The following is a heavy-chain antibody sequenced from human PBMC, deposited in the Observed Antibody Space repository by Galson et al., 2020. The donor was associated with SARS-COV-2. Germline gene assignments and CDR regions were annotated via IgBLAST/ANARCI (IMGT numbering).Heavy chain of an antibody. J-gene: IGHJ6*02. Sequence: GGSLRLSSAASGFTFSSYAMNWVRQAPGEGLEWVSAISGSGDTTHYAGSVKGRFTISRDNSKNTLYMQMNSVRAEDTAVYYCAKRLYSSSQSETRGMDVWGQGATVTVSS. V-gene: IGHV3-23*01. CDR3: AKRLYSSSQSETRGMDV. D-gene: IGHD6-13*01. CDR1: GFTFSSYA. CDR2: ISGSGDTT.